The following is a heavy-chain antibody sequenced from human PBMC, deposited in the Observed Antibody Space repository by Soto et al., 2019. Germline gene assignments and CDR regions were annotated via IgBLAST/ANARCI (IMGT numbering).Heavy chain of an antibody. CDR1: GFTFSSYR. CDR2: ISSSGSYE. Sequence: LGGSLRLSCAASGFTFSSYRVNWVRQAPGKGLEWVSSISSSGSYEYYADSVKGRFTLSRDNAQNSLYQQMNSLRGEDTAVYYCAGNYEQWQTGNNRFKHWGQDT. V-gene: IGHV3-21*01. CDR3: AGNYEQWQTGNNRFKH. J-gene: IGHJ1*01. D-gene: IGHD3-3*01.